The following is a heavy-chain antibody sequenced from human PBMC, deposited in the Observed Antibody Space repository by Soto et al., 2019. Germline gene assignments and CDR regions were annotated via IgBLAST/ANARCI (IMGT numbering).Heavy chain of an antibody. CDR2: TFYRSKWYN. CDR1: GDSVSSNSAA. CDR3: ARSQSRAFDI. Sequence: PSQTLSLTCAISGDSVSSNSAACNWIRQSPSRGLEWLGKTFYRSKWYNEYAVSVKSRITVNPDTSKNQFSLQLNSVTPEDTAVYYCARSQSRAFDIWGQGTMVTVSS. V-gene: IGHV6-1*01. J-gene: IGHJ3*02.